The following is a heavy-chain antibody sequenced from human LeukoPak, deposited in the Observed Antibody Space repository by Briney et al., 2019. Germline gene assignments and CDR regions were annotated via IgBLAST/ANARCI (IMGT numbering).Heavy chain of an antibody. Sequence: SETLSLTCTVSGGSISSSSYYWGWIRQPPGKGLEWIGSIYYSGSTYYNPSLKSRVTISVDTSKNQFSLKLSSVTAADTGVYYCARGSYGSGSYYKPLDYWGQGTLVTVSS. CDR2: IYYSGST. CDR3: ARGSYGSGSYYKPLDY. J-gene: IGHJ4*02. CDR1: GGSISSSSYY. V-gene: IGHV4-39*01. D-gene: IGHD3-10*01.